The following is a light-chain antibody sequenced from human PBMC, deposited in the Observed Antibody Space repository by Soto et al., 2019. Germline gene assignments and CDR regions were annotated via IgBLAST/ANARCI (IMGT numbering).Light chain of an antibody. V-gene: IGLV2-14*01. CDR1: STDIGAYNY. CDR3: NSYTTLSNRV. Sequence: QSGLTQPASVSGSPGQSITISCTGTSTDIGAYNYVSWYQQHPGKAPKLLIYEVTNRPSGVSNRFSGSKSGNTASLTISGLQAEDEANYYCNSYTTLSNRVFGTGTKVT. J-gene: IGLJ1*01. CDR2: EVT.